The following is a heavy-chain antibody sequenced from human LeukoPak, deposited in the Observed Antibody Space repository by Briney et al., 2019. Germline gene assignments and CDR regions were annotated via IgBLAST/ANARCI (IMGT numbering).Heavy chain of an antibody. CDR1: GYTFTSYY. CDR3: ARKHSDCGGDCSPNHDAFDI. J-gene: IGHJ3*02. V-gene: IGHV1-46*01. CDR2: INPSGGST. D-gene: IGHD2-21*02. Sequence: ASVKVSCKASGYTFTSYYMHWVRQAPGQGLEWMGIINPSGGSTSYAQKFQGRVTMTRDTSTSTVYMELSSLRSEDTAVYYCARKHSDCGGDCSPNHDAFDIWGQGTMVTVSS.